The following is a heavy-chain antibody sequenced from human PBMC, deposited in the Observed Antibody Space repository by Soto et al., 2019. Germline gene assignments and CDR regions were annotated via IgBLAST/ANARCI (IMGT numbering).Heavy chain of an antibody. CDR1: GGSISSYY. D-gene: IGHD3-9*01. CDR3: ARDGVLRYYEP. V-gene: IGHV4-59*01. Sequence: PSETLSLTCTVSGGSISSYYWSWIRQPPGKGLEWIGYIYYSGSTNYNPSLKSRVTISVDTSKNQFSLKLSSVTAADTAVYYCARDGVLRYYEPWGQGTLVTVSS. J-gene: IGHJ5*02. CDR2: IYYSGST.